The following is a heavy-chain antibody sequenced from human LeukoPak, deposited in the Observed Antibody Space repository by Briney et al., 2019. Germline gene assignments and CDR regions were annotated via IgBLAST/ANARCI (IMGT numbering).Heavy chain of an antibody. D-gene: IGHD3-22*01. Sequence: GGSLRLSCAASGFAFSSYNMNWVRQAPGKGLEWISYIGSSGSPTHYADSVRGRFTISRDNAKNSQYLQMNSLRDEDTAVYYCAKPGAPYYYDSSGYMTWGQGTLVIVSS. CDR3: AKPGAPYYYDSSGYMT. V-gene: IGHV3-48*02. CDR1: GFAFSSYN. CDR2: IGSSGSPT. J-gene: IGHJ5*02.